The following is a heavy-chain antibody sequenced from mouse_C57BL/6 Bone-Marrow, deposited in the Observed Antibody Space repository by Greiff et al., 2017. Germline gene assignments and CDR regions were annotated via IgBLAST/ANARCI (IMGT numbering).Heavy chain of an antibody. CDR1: GFTFSDYY. Sequence: DVKLVESEGGLVQPGSSMKLSCTASGFTFSDYYMAWVRQVPEKGLEWVANINYDGSSTYYLDSLESRFIISRDNAKNILYLQMSSLKSEDTATYYGARGGDDYEGFAYWGQGTLVTVAA. CDR3: ARGGDDYEGFAY. D-gene: IGHD2-4*01. J-gene: IGHJ3*01. V-gene: IGHV5-16*01. CDR2: INYDGSST.